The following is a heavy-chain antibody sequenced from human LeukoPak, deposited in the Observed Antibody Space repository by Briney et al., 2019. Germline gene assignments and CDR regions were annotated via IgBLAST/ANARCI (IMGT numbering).Heavy chain of an antibody. V-gene: IGHV1-18*01. CDR2: ISTDNGNT. CDR1: GYSFTNYG. Sequence: ASVKVSCKASGYSFTNYGISWVRQAPGQGLEWMGWISTDNGNTDYAQKSQGGVTMTTDTSTSTAYMQLRSLRSDDTAVYYCARGPNPDYWGQGTLVTVSS. CDR3: ARGPNPDY. J-gene: IGHJ4*02. D-gene: IGHD1-14*01.